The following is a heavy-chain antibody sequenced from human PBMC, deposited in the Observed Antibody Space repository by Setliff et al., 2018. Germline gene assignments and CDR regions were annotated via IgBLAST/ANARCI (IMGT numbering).Heavy chain of an antibody. CDR2: ISGHNGDT. CDR1: GYTFTSYY. V-gene: IGHV1-18*04. J-gene: IGHJ3*02. Sequence: ASVKVSCKASGYTFTSYYMHWVRQAPGQGLEWMGWISGHNGDTKLAQNFQGRVTVTTDTSTSTAYMELRSLRSDDTAVYYCARDYYGSGNDAFDIWGQGTMVTVSS. D-gene: IGHD3-10*01. CDR3: ARDYYGSGNDAFDI.